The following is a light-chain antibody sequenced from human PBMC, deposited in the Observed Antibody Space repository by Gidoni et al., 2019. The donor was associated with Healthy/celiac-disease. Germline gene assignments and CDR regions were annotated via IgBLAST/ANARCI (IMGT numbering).Light chain of an antibody. Sequence: AIQLTQSPSSLSASVGDRVTITCRASQGSSSALAWYQQKPGKAPKLLIYDASSLESGVPSRFSGSGSGTDFTLTISSLQPEDFATYYCQQFNSYPVTFXXXTRLEIK. CDR3: QQFNSYPVT. J-gene: IGKJ5*01. CDR2: DAS. CDR1: QGSSSA. V-gene: IGKV1-13*02.